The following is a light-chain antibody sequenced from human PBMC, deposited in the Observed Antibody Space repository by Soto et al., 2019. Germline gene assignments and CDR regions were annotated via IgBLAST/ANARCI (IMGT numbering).Light chain of an antibody. Sequence: QSVLTQPASVSGSPGQSITISCIGTSSDIGPYNYVSWYQQHPDKAPKLILYEVTNRPSGASDRFSGSKSGNAAFLTISGLQAEDEDDYYCSSYSSSATTYVFGNGTKVT. CDR1: SSDIGPYNY. CDR2: EVT. CDR3: SSYSSSATTYV. V-gene: IGLV2-14*01. J-gene: IGLJ1*01.